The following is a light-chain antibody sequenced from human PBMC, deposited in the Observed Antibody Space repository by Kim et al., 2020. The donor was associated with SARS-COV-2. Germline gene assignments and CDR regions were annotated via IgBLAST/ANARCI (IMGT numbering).Light chain of an antibody. V-gene: IGLV8-61*01. J-gene: IGLJ3*02. CDR3: VLYTGSDLWA. CDR1: SGSVSTKNY. CDR2: SKN. Sequence: GGTVTLPCGLSSGSVSTKNYPPWYQQTPGQAPRTLIYSKNSRSSGVPDRFSGSILGNKAGLTITGAQADDECDYYCVLYTGSDLWAFGGGTKLTVL.